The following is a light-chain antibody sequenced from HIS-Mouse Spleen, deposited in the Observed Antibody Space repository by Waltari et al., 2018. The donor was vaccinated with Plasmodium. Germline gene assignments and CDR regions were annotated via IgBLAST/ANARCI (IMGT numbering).Light chain of an antibody. V-gene: IGLV2-14*03. CDR1: SSDVGGYNY. CDR3: SSYTSSSTA. Sequence: PGQSITISCTGTSSDVGGYNYVSWYQQHPGKAPKLMIYDVSNRTSGVSNRFSGSKSGNTASMSISGLQAEDEADYYCSSYTSSSTAFGTGTKVTVL. J-gene: IGLJ1*01. CDR2: DVS.